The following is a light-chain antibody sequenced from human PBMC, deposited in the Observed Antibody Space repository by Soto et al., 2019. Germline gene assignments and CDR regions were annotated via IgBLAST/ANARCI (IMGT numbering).Light chain of an antibody. J-gene: IGKJ1*01. Sequence: EVVVTQSPATLSVSPGERATLSCRASQSVSNRIAWYQQRPGQAPRLVVYGVSTRATDIPDRFSGSGSGTEFTLNISSLQSEEFAVYYCQHYDVWPTVTFGQGTKVEIK. V-gene: IGKV3-15*01. CDR2: GVS. CDR3: QHYDVWPTVT. CDR1: QSVSNR.